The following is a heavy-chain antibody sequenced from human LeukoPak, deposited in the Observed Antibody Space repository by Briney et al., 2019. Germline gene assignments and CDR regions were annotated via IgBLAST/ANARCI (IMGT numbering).Heavy chain of an antibody. J-gene: IGHJ4*02. V-gene: IGHV3-23*05. D-gene: IGHD5-12*01. CDR2: IYTKGTRT. CDR1: GFTLSNCA. Sequence: PGGSLRLSCAASGFTLSNCAMTWLRQAPGKGLEWVSGIYTKGTRTYYADSVKGRFTISRDNSKNTLFLQMNSLRAEDTAVYYCVKEVVATIPPLWGQGTLVTVSS. CDR3: VKEVVATIPPL.